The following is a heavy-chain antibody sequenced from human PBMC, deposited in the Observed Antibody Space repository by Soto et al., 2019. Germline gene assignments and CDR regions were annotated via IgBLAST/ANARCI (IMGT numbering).Heavy chain of an antibody. CDR1: GGSISSGGYY. Sequence: QVQLQESGPGLVKPSQTLSLTCTVSGGSISSGGYYWSWIRQHPGKGLEWIGYIYYSGSTYYNPSLTSRVTISVDTSKHQFSLKLSSVTAADTAVYYCARDLVGDYAGSSYGMDVWGQGTTVTVSS. D-gene: IGHD4-17*01. V-gene: IGHV4-31*03. CDR2: IYYSGST. CDR3: ARDLVGDYAGSSYGMDV. J-gene: IGHJ6*02.